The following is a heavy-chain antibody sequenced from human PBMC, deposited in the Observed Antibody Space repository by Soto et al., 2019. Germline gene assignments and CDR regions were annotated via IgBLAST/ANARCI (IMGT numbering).Heavy chain of an antibody. Sequence: PGASLRISCAASGVTFSIYPMTWVRQDPGKGLEWVSSMSRNGDNTYYADSVKGRFTISRDNSKNTLYLQMNSLRAEDTAIYYCAKDESNSNPLYYFDFWGPGTLVTVSS. V-gene: IGHV3-23*01. D-gene: IGHD3-22*01. CDR3: AKDESNSNPLYYFDF. CDR1: GVTFSIYP. J-gene: IGHJ4*02. CDR2: MSRNGDNT.